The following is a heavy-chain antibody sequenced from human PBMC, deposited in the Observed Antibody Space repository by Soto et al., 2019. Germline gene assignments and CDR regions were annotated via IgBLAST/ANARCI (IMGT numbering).Heavy chain of an antibody. D-gene: IGHD3-22*01. Sequence: PGESLKISCAASGFTFSSYGMHWVRQAPGKGLEWVAVISYDGSNKYYADSVKGRFTISRDNSKNTLYLQMNSLRAEDTAVYYCAKDNYYDSSGYYYTLGYWGQGTLVTVSS. CDR1: GFTFSSYG. J-gene: IGHJ4*02. V-gene: IGHV3-30*18. CDR3: AKDNYYDSSGYYYTLGY. CDR2: ISYDGSNK.